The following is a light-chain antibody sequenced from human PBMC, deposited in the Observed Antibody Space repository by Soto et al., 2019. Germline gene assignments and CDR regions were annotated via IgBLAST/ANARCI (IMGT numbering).Light chain of an antibody. J-gene: IGLJ1*01. CDR3: SSFTTSYFYV. CDR2: EVT. V-gene: IGLV2-14*01. CDR1: SRDIGNYNY. Sequence: QSALTQPASVSGSPGQSITISCTGTSRDIGNYNYVSWYQHHPGKAPKLMIYEVTSRPSGVSDRFSGSKSGMTASLTISGLQPEDEADYYCSSFTTSYFYVFGPGTKVTVL.